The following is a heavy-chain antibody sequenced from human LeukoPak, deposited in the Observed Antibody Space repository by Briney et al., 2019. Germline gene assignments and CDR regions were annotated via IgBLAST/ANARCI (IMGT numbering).Heavy chain of an antibody. CDR2: IYYTGGA. J-gene: IGHJ4*02. Sequence: SETLSLTCTVSGGSISTNHYYGGWIRQPPGKGLEWIGSIYYTGGAYYNPSLKSRVTISVDTSKNQFSLKLSSVTAADTAVYYCGRHKGMPGYSTYWGQGSLVTVSS. CDR3: GRHKGMPGYSTY. CDR1: GGSISTNHYY. D-gene: IGHD4-11*01. V-gene: IGHV4-39*01.